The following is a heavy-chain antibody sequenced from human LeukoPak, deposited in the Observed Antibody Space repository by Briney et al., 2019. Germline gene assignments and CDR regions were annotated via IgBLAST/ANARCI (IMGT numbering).Heavy chain of an antibody. Sequence: ASVKVSCKASGYTFTSYYMHWVRQAPGQGLEWMGIINPRGGSTSYAQKFQGRVTMTRDMSTSTVYMELSSLRSEDTAVYYCAREVLAAARPPGWFDPWGQGTLVTVSS. J-gene: IGHJ5*02. CDR1: GYTFTSYY. CDR3: AREVLAAARPPGWFDP. D-gene: IGHD6-6*01. CDR2: INPRGGST. V-gene: IGHV1-46*01.